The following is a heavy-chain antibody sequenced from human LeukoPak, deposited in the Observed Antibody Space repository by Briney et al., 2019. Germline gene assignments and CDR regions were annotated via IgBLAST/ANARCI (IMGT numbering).Heavy chain of an antibody. D-gene: IGHD1-26*01. V-gene: IGHV3-49*03. CDR3: SRDYSIVKTTIFLDY. CDR1: GFTFRDHA. Sequence: GSLRLSCTTSGFTFRDHAMSWFRQAPGKGLEWVGLIKSKAHGGTAESAASVKGRFTISRDDAKSIAYLQMNSLKTEDTAVYYCSRDYSIVKTTIFLDYWGQGTLVTVSS. J-gene: IGHJ4*02. CDR2: IKSKAHGGTA.